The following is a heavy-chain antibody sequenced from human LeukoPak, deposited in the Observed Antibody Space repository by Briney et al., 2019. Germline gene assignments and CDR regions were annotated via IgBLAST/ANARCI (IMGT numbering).Heavy chain of an antibody. J-gene: IGHJ4*02. CDR3: ARDSVGGALLWSGDTWRGDFDY. D-gene: IGHD3-10*01. CDR1: GFTFSSYG. V-gene: IGHV3-30*02. CDR2: IRFDGSNK. Sequence: PGGSLRLSCAASGFTFSSYGMHWVRQAPGKGLEWVAFIRFDGSNKYYTNSVKGRFTISRDNSKNMLYLQLSTLRSDDTAVYYCARDSVGGALLWSGDTWRGDFDYWGQGTLVTVSS.